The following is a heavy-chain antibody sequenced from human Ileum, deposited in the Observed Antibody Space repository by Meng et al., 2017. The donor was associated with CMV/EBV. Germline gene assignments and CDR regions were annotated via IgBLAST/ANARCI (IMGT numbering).Heavy chain of an antibody. V-gene: IGHV4-34*01. D-gene: IGHD3-10*01. CDR2: NTHSGRA. Sequence: VQRRQWAAGLLKPSETLSPPCAVFGGSFTDYYWTWFRQSPGKGLEWIGENTHSGRAYYSSSLTGRATISVDMSKYQFSLKLPSVTAADTAIYYCARGLASGWPDYWGQGTLVTVSS. CDR3: ARGLASGWPDY. J-gene: IGHJ4*02. CDR1: GGSFTDYY.